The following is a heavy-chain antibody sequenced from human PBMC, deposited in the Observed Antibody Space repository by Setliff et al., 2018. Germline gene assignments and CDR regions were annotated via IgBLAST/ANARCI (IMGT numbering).Heavy chain of an antibody. CDR2: IQGTGNT. CDR1: GGSFDSGTHY. CDR3: AGTPARGTTWLSPFDY. D-gene: IGHD3-9*01. J-gene: IGHJ4*02. Sequence: TLSLTCTVTGGSFDSGTHYWSWIRQPAGKVPEWIGLIQGTGNTNYNPSLQSRATISIDTSKNQISLKRTSVTAADTALYSCAGTPARGTTWLSPFDYWGQGIQVTVSS. V-gene: IGHV4-61*02.